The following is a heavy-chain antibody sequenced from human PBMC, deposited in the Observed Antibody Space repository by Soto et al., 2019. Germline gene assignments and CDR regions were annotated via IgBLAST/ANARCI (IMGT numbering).Heavy chain of an antibody. CDR3: AREGASGFGMDV. CDR2: IYTSGST. J-gene: IGHJ6*02. CDR1: GGSIRSYY. D-gene: IGHD1-26*01. Sequence: QVQLQESGPGLVKPSETLSLTCNVSGGSIRSYYWSWVRQPAGKPLEWIGRIYTSGSTNYNPSLKSRVSMSVDTSKNQFSLEVTSVTAADTAVYYCAREGASGFGMDVWGLGITVTVSS. V-gene: IGHV4-4*07.